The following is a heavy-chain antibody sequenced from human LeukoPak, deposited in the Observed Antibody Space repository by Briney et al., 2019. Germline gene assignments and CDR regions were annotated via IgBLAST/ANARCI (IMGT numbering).Heavy chain of an antibody. D-gene: IGHD2-21*02. CDR2: ISYDGHNG. CDR3: ATSPAFCGGDCTFDY. CDR1: GLTFTDYA. J-gene: IGHJ4*02. V-gene: IGHV3-30*04. Sequence: PGGSLRLSCAASGLTFTDYAMHWVRQAPDKGLEWVAVISYDGHNGYYVDSVKGRFTISRDNSKKTLYLQMNSLRVEDTAVYYCATSPAFCGGDCTFDYWGLGTLVTVSS.